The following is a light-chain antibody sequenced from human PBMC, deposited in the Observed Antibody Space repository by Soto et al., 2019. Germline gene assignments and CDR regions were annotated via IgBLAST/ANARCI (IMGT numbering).Light chain of an antibody. CDR3: QQAHSFPFT. CDR2: GAS. V-gene: IGKV1-12*01. CDR1: QGISTW. Sequence: DIQMTQSPSSVSATLGDRVTITGRASQGISTWLAWYQQKPGKAPKLLIYGASNLQSGIPSRFSGSGSGTDFTLTISSLQPEDFATYSCQQAHSFPFTFGQGTKVEI. J-gene: IGKJ2*01.